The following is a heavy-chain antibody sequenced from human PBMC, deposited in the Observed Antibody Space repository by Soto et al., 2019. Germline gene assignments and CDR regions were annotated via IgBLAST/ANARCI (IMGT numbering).Heavy chain of an antibody. V-gene: IGHV1-8*01. CDR2: MNPNSGNT. CDR3: ARGQPKFGADYYDSSGPSMDV. D-gene: IGHD3-22*01. CDR1: GYTFTSYD. Sequence: ASVKVSCKASGYTFTSYDINWVRQATGQGLEWVGWMNPNSGNTGYAQKFQGRVTMTRNTSISTAYMELSSLRSEDTAVYYCARGQPKFGADYYDSSGPSMDVWGQGTTVTVSS. J-gene: IGHJ6*02.